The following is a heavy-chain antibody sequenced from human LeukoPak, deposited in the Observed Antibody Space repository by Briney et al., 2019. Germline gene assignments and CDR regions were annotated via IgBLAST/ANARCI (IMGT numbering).Heavy chain of an antibody. V-gene: IGHV1-2*02. Sequence: ASVKVSCKASGYTFTGYYMHWVRQAPGQGLEWMGWINPNSGGTNYAQKFQGRVTMTRDTSISTAYMELSRLRSDDTAVYYCARRQVGTRYYYYGMDVWGQGTTVTVSS. CDR2: INPNSGGT. J-gene: IGHJ6*02. CDR1: GYTFTGYY. CDR3: ARRQVGTRYYYYGMDV. D-gene: IGHD2-2*01.